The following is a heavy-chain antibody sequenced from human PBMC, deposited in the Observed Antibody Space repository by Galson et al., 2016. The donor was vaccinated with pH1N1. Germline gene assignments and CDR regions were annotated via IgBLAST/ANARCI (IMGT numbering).Heavy chain of an antibody. D-gene: IGHD6-19*01. CDR1: GFTLSTYW. J-gene: IGHJ4*02. CDR2: ISGGGTI. CDR3: AKDKRSGWSVVGGFMDH. V-gene: IGHV3-23*01. Sequence: SLRLSCAASGFTLSTYWMNWVRQAPGKGPEWVSVISGGGTIHYADSVRGRFTISRDNSNNTVYLQMNSLSAEDTGVYYCAKDKRSGWSVVGGFMDHWGQGTLVTVSS.